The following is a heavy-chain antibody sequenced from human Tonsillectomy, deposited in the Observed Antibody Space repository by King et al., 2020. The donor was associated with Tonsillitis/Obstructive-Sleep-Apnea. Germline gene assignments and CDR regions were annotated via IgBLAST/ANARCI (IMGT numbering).Heavy chain of an antibody. CDR2: ISWNSGSI. J-gene: IGHJ3*02. CDR3: AKDTLYGSVSYDSFDI. V-gene: IGHV3-9*01. CDR1: GFTFDDYA. Sequence: VQLVESGGGLVQPGRSLRLSCAASGFTFDDYAMHWVRQAPGKGLEWVSGISWNSGSIGYADSVKGRFTISRDNAKNSLYLQMNSLRAEDTALYYCAKDTLYGSVSYDSFDIWGQGTMVTVSS. D-gene: IGHD3-10*01.